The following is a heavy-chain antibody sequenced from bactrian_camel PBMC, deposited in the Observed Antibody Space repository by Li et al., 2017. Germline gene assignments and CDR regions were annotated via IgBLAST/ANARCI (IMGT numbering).Heavy chain of an antibody. D-gene: IGHD2*01. J-gene: IGHJ4*01. CDR3: ASAAGPCGSGEYAFEH. CDR2: IYTGGGST. V-gene: IGHV3S19*01. CDR1: GFTFVNNW. Sequence: VQLVESGGGLVQAGGSLRLSCAASGFTFVNNWMHWVRQAPGKGLEMVSSIYTGGGSTTSVDSVKGRFTISRDNAKNTVYLQLNSLKPEDSASYYCASAAGPCGSGEYAFEHWGQGTQVTVS.